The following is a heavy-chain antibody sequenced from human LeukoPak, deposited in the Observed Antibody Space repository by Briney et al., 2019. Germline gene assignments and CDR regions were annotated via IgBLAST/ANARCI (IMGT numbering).Heavy chain of an antibody. J-gene: IGHJ4*02. CDR1: GFTVSSKY. D-gene: IGHD3-10*01. Sequence: SGGSLRLSCAASGFTVSSKYMSWVRQAPGTGLEWVSTIYSGGSTYYADSVKGGFTISRDNSKNTVYLQMNTLRAEDTAVYYCARGLTFGSGTYYNYFDYWGQGALVTVSS. CDR2: IYSGGST. CDR3: ARGLTFGSGTYYNYFDY. V-gene: IGHV3-66*01.